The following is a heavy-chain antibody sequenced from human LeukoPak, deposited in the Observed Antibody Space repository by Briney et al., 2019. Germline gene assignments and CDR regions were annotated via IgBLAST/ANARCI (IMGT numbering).Heavy chain of an antibody. V-gene: IGHV1-2*04. D-gene: IGHD6-13*01. CDR1: GYTFTGYY. Sequence: ASVKVSCKASGYTFTGYYMHWVRQAPGQGLEWMGWINPNSGGTNYAQKFQGWVTMTRDTSISTAYMELSRLRSDDTAVYYCAGIQQLGPQYYYYGMDVWGKGTTVTVSS. J-gene: IGHJ6*04. CDR3: AGIQQLGPQYYYYGMDV. CDR2: INPNSGGT.